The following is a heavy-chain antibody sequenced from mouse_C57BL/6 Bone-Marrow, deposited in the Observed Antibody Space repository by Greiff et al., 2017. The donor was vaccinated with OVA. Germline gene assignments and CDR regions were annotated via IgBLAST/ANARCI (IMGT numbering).Heavy chain of an antibody. J-gene: IGHJ2*01. Sequence: EVMLVESGGDLVKPGGSLKLSCAASGFTFSSYGMSWVRQTPDKRLEWVATISSGGSYTYYPDSVKGRFTISRDNAKNTLYLQMSSLKSEDTAMYYCARHYYGSSYGLYYFDYWGQGTTLTVAS. CDR1: GFTFSSYG. V-gene: IGHV5-6*02. CDR3: ARHYYGSSYGLYYFDY. D-gene: IGHD1-1*01. CDR2: ISSGGSYT.